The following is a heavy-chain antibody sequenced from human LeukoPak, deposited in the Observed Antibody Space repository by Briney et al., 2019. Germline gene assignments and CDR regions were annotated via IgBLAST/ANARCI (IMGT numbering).Heavy chain of an antibody. CDR2: ISSNGGST. Sequence: GGSLRLSCAASGFTFSSYAMHWVRQAPGKGLGYVSAISSNGGSTYYANSVKGRFTISRDNSKNTLYLQMGSLRAEDMAVYYCAREGGTLYGDRPFDYWGQGTLVTVSS. D-gene: IGHD4-17*01. CDR3: AREGGTLYGDRPFDY. CDR1: GFTFSSYA. J-gene: IGHJ4*02. V-gene: IGHV3-64*01.